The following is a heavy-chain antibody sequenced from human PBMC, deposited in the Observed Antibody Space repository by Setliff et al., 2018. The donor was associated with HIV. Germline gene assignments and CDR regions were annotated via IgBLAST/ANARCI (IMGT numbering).Heavy chain of an antibody. J-gene: IGHJ4*02. Sequence: SDTLSLTCTVSGGSISGDFWTWIRQPAGEGLEWIGRTHASGTTQCEPSLKNRCSMSVDTSKNQFSLKLSSVTAADTAVYYCARQTATGTSATFDSWGQGSLVTVSS. CDR1: GGSISGDF. CDR2: THASGTT. CDR3: ARQTATGTSATFDS. V-gene: IGHV4-4*07. D-gene: IGHD2-21*02.